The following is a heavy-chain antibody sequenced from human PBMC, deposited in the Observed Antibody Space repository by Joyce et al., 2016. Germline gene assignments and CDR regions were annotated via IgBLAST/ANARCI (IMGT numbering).Heavy chain of an antibody. D-gene: IGHD3-3*01. CDR3: AIALKTVTVFGVVTYYFDY. CDR2: IYHSGGT. V-gene: IGHV4-4*02. CDR1: GGSISSSSW. J-gene: IGHJ4*02. Sequence: QVQLQESGPGLVKPSGTLSITCAVSGGSISSSSWWSWVRQPPGKGLEWIGEIYHSGGTNYTPSLKSRVTISVDKSKNQFSLKLTSVTAADTAVYYCAIALKTVTVFGVVTYYFDYWGQGTLVTVSS.